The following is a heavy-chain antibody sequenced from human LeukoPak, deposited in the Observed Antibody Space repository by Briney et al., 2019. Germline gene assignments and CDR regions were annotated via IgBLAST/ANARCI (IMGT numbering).Heavy chain of an antibody. D-gene: IGHD4-17*01. J-gene: IGHJ2*01. CDR2: IIPIFGTA. Sequence: SVKVSCKASGGTFSSYAISWVRQAPGQGLEWMRGIIPIFGTANYAQKFQGRVTITADKSTSTAYMELSSLRSEDTAVYYCARDTSTVTHWYFDLWGRGTLVTVSS. CDR1: GGTFSSYA. CDR3: ARDTSTVTHWYFDL. V-gene: IGHV1-69*06.